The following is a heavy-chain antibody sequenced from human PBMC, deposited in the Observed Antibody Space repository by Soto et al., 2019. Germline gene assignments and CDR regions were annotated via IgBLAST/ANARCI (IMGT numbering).Heavy chain of an antibody. CDR2: INTYNGNT. V-gene: IGHV1-18*01. J-gene: IGHJ6*02. CDR3: AMVDVYVTPSPQDV. Sequence: QVQLVQSGAEVKNPGASVKVSCKASGYTFTRYGIGWARQAPGQGLEWMGWINTYNGNTNYAQNVQGRVTLTTDTSPSTAYMELRSLRSNDTDIYYCAMVDVYVTPSPQDVWGQGTTVIVSS. D-gene: IGHD3-16*01. CDR1: GYTFTRYG.